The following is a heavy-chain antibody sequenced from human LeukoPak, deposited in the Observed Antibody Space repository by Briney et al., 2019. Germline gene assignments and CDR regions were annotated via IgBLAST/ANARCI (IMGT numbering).Heavy chain of an antibody. V-gene: IGHV3-74*01. CDR1: GFTFSSYW. D-gene: IGHD4-11*01. CDR2: INTDGSST. Sequence: GGSLTLACAASGFTFSSYWMHWVRQAPGKGMVCVSRINTDGSSTNYAPSVKGRFTMSRNNAKNTMYLQMTSQTGEHTSVYYCVRGSGAVKNAFDVWGDGTMVSVSS. J-gene: IGHJ3*01. CDR3: VRGSGAVKNAFDV.